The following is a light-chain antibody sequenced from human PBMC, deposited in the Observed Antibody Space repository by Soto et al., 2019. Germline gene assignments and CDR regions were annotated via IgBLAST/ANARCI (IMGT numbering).Light chain of an antibody. CDR1: QSISTY. CDR3: QQRSNWPPIT. CDR2: DAV. J-gene: IGKJ5*01. V-gene: IGKV3-11*01. Sequence: PVERAILSCRASQSISTYLAWYQQKPGQAPRLLIYDAVNRATGIPARFSGSGSGTDFTLIIDSLEPEDFAVYYCQQRSNWPPITFGQGTRLEIK.